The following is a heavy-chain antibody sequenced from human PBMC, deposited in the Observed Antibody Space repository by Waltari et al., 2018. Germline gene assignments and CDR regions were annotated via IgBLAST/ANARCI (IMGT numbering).Heavy chain of an antibody. V-gene: IGHV3-48*03. J-gene: IGHJ4*02. CDR3: ATDLPGDRDFDS. Sequence: VQRLGPGGAWAKPGGSLRLPGEALGSVFSTYRMNWVRQTPGKGLEWVSFIRSGGSIIYADSVKGRFTISRDNAKNSLYLQMNSLRVEDTGVYYCATDLPGDRDFDSWGQGTLVTVSS. CDR2: IRSGGSII. CDR1: GSVFSTYR. D-gene: IGHD7-27*01.